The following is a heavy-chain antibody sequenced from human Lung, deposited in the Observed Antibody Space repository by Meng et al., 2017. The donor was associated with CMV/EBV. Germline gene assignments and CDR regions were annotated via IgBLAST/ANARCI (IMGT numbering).Heavy chain of an antibody. V-gene: IGHV3-9*01. CDR3: AKDFYSTSLYYFDY. CDR2: ITYKSGST. D-gene: IGHD2-2*01. Sequence: SXRLXXAASGFTFGDYAMHWVRQVPGKGLEWVSGITYKSGSTGYADSVKGRFTISRDNARNSLYLQMNNLRAEDTALYYCAKDFYSTSLYYFDYWGQGXLVTVSS. J-gene: IGHJ4*02. CDR1: GFTFGDYA.